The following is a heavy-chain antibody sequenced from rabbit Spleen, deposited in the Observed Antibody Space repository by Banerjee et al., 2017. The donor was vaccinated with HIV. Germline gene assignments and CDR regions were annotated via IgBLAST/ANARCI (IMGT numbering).Heavy chain of an antibody. CDR2: IDTGGGGYT. D-gene: IGHD6-1*01. CDR3: ARSRYYDFDYSGYTYAIPNNL. J-gene: IGHJ4*01. CDR1: GFSFSSSVS. Sequence: QSLEESGGDLVKPGASLTLTCTASGFSFSSSVSMCWVRQAPGRGLEWIACIDTGGGGYTYYATWARVRFTISKTSSTTVTLQMTSLTAADTATYFCARSRYYDFDYSGYTYAIPNNLWGQGTLVTVS. V-gene: IGHV1S40*01.